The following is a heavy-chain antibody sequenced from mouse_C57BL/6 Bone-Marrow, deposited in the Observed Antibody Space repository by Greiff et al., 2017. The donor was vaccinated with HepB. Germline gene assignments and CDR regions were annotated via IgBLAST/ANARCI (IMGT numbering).Heavy chain of an antibody. CDR1: GFNIKDDY. J-gene: IGHJ2*01. CDR2: IDPENGDT. CDR3: TTWGNYCLDY. Sequence: EVQLQQSGAELVRPGASVKLSCTASGFNIKDDYLHWVKQRPEQGLEWIGWIDPENGDTEYASKFQGKATITADTSSNTAYLQLSSLTSEDPAVYYCTTWGNYCLDYWGQGTTLTVSS. D-gene: IGHD2-1*01. V-gene: IGHV14-4*01.